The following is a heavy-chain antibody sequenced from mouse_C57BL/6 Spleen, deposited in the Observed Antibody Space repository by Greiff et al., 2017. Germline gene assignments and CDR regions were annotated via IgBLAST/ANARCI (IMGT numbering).Heavy chain of an antibody. Sequence: QVQLKQSGAELVRPGASVKLSCTASGFNIKDDYMHWVKQRPEQGLEWIGRIYPGDGDTNYNGSFKGKATLTADKSSSTAYMQLSSLTSEDSAVYICARAPTVVDYYAMDYWGQGTSVTVSS. J-gene: IGHJ4*01. V-gene: IGHV1-82*01. CDR3: ARAPTVVDYYAMDY. CDR1: GFNIKDDY. D-gene: IGHD1-1*01. CDR2: IYPGDGDT.